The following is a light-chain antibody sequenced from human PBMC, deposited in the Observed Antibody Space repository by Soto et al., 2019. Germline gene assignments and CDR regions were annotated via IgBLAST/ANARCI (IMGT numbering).Light chain of an antibody. J-gene: IGLJ3*02. CDR3: CSYAGSSTE. V-gene: IGLV2-23*01. CDR1: SSDVGSYNL. CDR2: EGS. Sequence: QSALTQPASVSGSPGQSITISCTGTSSDVGSYNLVSWYQQHPGKAPKLMIYEGSKRPSGVSNRFSGSKSGNTASLTISGLQAEDEAAYYCCSYAGSSTEFGGGTKLTVL.